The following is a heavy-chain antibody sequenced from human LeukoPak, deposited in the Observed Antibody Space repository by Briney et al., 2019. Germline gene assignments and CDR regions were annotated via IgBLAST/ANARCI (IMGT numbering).Heavy chain of an antibody. V-gene: IGHV4-31*03. J-gene: IGHJ4*02. Sequence: SETLSLTCTVSGGSISSGGYYWSWIRLHPGKGLEWIGYIYYSGSTYYNTSLKSRVTISVDTSKNQFSLKLSSVTAADTAVYYCARSRGGLAARVFDYWGQGTLVTVSS. CDR1: GGSISSGGYY. CDR3: ARSRGGLAARVFDY. D-gene: IGHD6-6*01. CDR2: IYYSGST.